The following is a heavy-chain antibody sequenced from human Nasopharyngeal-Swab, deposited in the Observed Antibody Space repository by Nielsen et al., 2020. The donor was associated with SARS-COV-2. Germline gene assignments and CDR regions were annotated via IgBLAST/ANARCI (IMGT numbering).Heavy chain of an antibody. CDR1: GFSFSTSD. Sequence: GGSLRLSCAASGFSFSTSDMHWVRQAPGKGLEWVAVTSHDESHKYYAGSVHGRFTISRDNSKNTLYLQMNSLRAEDTAVYYCTRDIGGKYGYWGQGNLVTVSS. D-gene: IGHD4-23*01. J-gene: IGHJ4*02. V-gene: IGHV3-30*03. CDR3: TRDIGGKYGY. CDR2: TSHDESHK.